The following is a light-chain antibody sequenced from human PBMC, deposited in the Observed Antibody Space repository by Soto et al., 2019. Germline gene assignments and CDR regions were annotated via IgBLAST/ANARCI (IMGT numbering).Light chain of an antibody. CDR2: EVS. CDR1: SRDIGGYNY. J-gene: IGLJ3*02. V-gene: IGLV2-14*01. Sequence: QSALTQPASVSGSPGQSITISCTGTSRDIGGYNYVSWYQQHPGKAPKFLIYEVSKWPSGVSNRFSGSKSGNTASLTISGLQAEDEADYYCSSYTSANTWVFGGGTKLTVL. CDR3: SSYTSANTWV.